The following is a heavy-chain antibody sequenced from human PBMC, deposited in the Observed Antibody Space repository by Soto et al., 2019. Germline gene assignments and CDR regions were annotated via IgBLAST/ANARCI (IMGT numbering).Heavy chain of an antibody. Sequence: TLSLTCTVSGGSISSYYWSWIRQPAGKGLEWIGRIYTSGSTNYNPSLKSRVTMSVDTSKNQFSLKLSSVTAADTAVYYCATVTPHGWSYFVYWGQGTLVTVYS. J-gene: IGHJ4*02. V-gene: IGHV4-4*07. CDR3: ATVTPHGWSYFVY. CDR1: GGSISSYY. D-gene: IGHD6-19*01. CDR2: IYTSGST.